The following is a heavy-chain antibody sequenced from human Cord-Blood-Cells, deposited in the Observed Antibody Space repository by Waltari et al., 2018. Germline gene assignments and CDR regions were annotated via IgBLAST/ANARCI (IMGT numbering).Heavy chain of an antibody. Sequence: QLQLQESGSGLVKPSQTLSLTCAVSGGSISSGGYSWSWLRQPPGKGLEWIGYIYHSGSTYYNPSLKSRVTISVDRSKNQFSLKLSSVTAADTAVYYCARGVTIFGVVMNYGMDVWGQGTTVTVSS. D-gene: IGHD3-3*01. CDR2: IYHSGST. CDR3: ARGVTIFGVVMNYGMDV. V-gene: IGHV4-30-2*01. J-gene: IGHJ6*02. CDR1: GGSISSGGYS.